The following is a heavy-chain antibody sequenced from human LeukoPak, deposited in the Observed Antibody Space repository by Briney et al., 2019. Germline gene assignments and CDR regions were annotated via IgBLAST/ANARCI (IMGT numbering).Heavy chain of an antibody. Sequence: SETLSLTCAVYGGSFSGYYWSWLRQPPGKGLEWIGEINHSGSNNYNPSLTRRVTISVDTSKNLFSLKLSSVTAADTAVYYCARINYGSVYRVFRGQPYYYYMDVWGKGTTVTVSS. CDR3: ARINYGSVYRVFRGQPYYYYMDV. J-gene: IGHJ6*03. D-gene: IGHD3-10*01. V-gene: IGHV4-34*01. CDR1: GGSFSGYY. CDR2: INHSGSN.